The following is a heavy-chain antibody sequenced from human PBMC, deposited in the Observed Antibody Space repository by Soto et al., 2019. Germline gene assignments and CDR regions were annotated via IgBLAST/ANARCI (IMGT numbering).Heavy chain of an antibody. CDR1: GGSISSYY. V-gene: IGHV4-4*07. D-gene: IGHD2-2*01. CDR3: ARACSSNSCYDVFDY. J-gene: IGHJ4*02. CDR2: IYTSGST. Sequence: ETLSLTCTVSGGSISSYYWSWIRQPAGKGLAWLGRIYTSGSTNYNPSLKSRVTLSVDTSKNQFSLKLSSVTAADTAVYYCARACSSNSCYDVFDYWGQGTLVTVSS.